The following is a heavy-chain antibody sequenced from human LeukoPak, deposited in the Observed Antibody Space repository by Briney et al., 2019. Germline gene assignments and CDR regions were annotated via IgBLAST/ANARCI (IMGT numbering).Heavy chain of an antibody. V-gene: IGHV1-69*13. CDR3: ARGGASYYYDSSGFRYFDY. D-gene: IGHD3-22*01. J-gene: IGHJ4*02. CDR1: GGTFISYA. Sequence: SVKVSCKASGGTFISYAISWVRQAPGQGLEWMGGIIPIFGTANYAQKFQGRVTITADESTSTAYMELSSLRSEDTAVYYCARGGASYYYDSSGFRYFDYWGQGTLVTVSS. CDR2: IIPIFGTA.